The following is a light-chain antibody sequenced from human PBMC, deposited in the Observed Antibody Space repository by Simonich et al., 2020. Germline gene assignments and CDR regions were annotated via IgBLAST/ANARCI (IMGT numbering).Light chain of an antibody. CDR1: SSDVGSYNL. Sequence: QSALTQPASVSGSPGQSITISCTGTSSDVGSYNLVSWYQQHPGKAPKLMIYEVSQRPSGVSKRFSGSKSGNTASLTISGLQAEDEADYYCCSYAGSSTLVFGGGTKLTVL. V-gene: IGLV2-23*02. CDR3: CSYAGSSTLV. J-gene: IGLJ2*01. CDR2: EVS.